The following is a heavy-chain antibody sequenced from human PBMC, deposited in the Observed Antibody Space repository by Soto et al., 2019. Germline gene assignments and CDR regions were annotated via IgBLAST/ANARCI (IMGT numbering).Heavy chain of an antibody. V-gene: IGHV4-38-2*01. Sequence: LSLTCDVSGFSISSGYYWGWIRQLPKKGLEWIGSINHSGTTSYNPSLKSRVTILVDTSKSQFSLKLNSVTAADTAIYYCARHWRVEAVPGTFWFDPLGQGTQVTVS. CDR2: INHSGTT. CDR1: GFSISSGYY. CDR3: ARHWRVEAVPGTFWFDP. D-gene: IGHD6-19*01. J-gene: IGHJ5*02.